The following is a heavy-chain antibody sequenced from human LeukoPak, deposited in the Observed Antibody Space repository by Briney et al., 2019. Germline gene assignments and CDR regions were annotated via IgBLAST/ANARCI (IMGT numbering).Heavy chain of an antibody. V-gene: IGHV3-30*04. Sequence: QPGGSLRLSCAAPGFTFSSYAMHWVRQAPGKGLEWVAVISYDGSNKYYADSVKGRFTISRDNSKNTLYLQMNSLRAEDTAVYYCARVASTWGYYDLVYFDSWGQGTLVTVSS. CDR1: GFTFSSYA. D-gene: IGHD3-22*01. J-gene: IGHJ4*02. CDR2: ISYDGSNK. CDR3: ARVASTWGYYDLVYFDS.